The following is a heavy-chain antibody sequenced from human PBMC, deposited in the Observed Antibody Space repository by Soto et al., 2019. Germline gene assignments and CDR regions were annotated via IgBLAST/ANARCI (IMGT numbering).Heavy chain of an antibody. J-gene: IGHJ4*02. CDR1: GGTFSSYG. Sequence: QVQLVQSGAEVKKPGSSVKVSCKASGGTFSSYGMHWVRQAPGKGLEWVAVISYDGSNKYYADSVKGRFTISRDNSKNTLYLQMNSLRAEDTAVYYCAKGVTYYDFWSGLDYWGQGTLVTVSS. D-gene: IGHD3-3*01. CDR3: AKGVTYYDFWSGLDY. V-gene: IGHV3-30*18. CDR2: ISYDGSNK.